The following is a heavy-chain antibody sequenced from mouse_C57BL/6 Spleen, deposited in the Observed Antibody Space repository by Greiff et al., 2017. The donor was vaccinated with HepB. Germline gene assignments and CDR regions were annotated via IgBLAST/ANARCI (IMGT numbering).Heavy chain of an antibody. CDR3: ARDRTYYFDY. Sequence: DVQLVESGPGLVKPSQSLSLTCSVTGYSITSGYYWNWIRQFPGNKLEWMGYISYDGSNNYNPSLKNRISITRDTSKNQFFLKLNSVTTEDTATYYCARDRTYYFDYWGQGTTLTVSS. CDR1: GYSITSGYY. CDR2: ISYDGSN. J-gene: IGHJ2*01. V-gene: IGHV3-6*01.